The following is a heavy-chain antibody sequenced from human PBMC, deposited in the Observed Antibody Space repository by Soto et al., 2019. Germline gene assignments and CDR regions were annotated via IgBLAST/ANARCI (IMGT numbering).Heavy chain of an antibody. CDR3: ARDNLVDYSNYANWFDP. J-gene: IGHJ5*02. V-gene: IGHV1-69*13. CDR2: IIPIFGTA. D-gene: IGHD4-4*01. CDR1: GGTFSSYA. Sequence: ASVKVSCKASGGTFSSYAISWVRQAPGQGLEWMGGIIPIFGTADYAQKFQGRVTITADESTSTAYMELSSLRSEDTAVYYCARDNLVDYSNYANWFDPWGQGTLVTVSS.